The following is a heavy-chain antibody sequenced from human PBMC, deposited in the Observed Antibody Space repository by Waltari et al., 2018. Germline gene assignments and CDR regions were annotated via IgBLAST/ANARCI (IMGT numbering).Heavy chain of an antibody. V-gene: IGHV3-48*01. CDR1: GFPFSSYS. Sequence: EVQLVDSGGGWVQPGGSLRLSCAASGFPFSSYSMTWVRQAPGKGLEWVSYISSSSSTIYYVDSVKGRFTISRDNADNSLYLQMNSLRAEDTAVYYCARGRNNGRSGYDIWGQGTMVTVSS. D-gene: IGHD3-22*01. J-gene: IGHJ3*02. CDR3: ARGRNNGRSGYDI. CDR2: ISSSSSTI.